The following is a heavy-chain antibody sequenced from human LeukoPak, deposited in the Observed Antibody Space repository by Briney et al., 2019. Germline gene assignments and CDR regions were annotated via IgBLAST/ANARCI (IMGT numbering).Heavy chain of an antibody. CDR3: AKDTTRGAAAYYFDY. D-gene: IGHD1-26*01. Sequence: GGSLRLSCAASGFTFSTCAMSWVRQAPGKGLEWVSAITDNGVSAYYADSVKGRFTISRDNSKNTLYLQMNSLRPEDRAVYYCAKDTTRGAAAYYFDYWGQGTLLTVSS. V-gene: IGHV3-23*01. J-gene: IGHJ4*02. CDR2: ITDNGVSA. CDR1: GFTFSTCA.